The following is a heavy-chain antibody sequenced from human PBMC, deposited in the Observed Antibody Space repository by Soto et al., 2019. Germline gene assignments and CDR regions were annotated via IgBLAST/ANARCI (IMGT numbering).Heavy chain of an antibody. CDR3: ARQGLAVAGLNWFDP. J-gene: IGHJ5*02. CDR1: GGSISISNYY. Sequence: PSETLSLTCTVSGGSISISNYYWGWIRQPPGKRLEWIGSMYYSGNTFYNPSLQSRVTTSVDTSKNHFSLKLSSVTAADTAIYYCARQGLAVAGLNWFDPWGQGTLVTVSS. V-gene: IGHV4-39*01. D-gene: IGHD6-19*01. CDR2: MYYSGNT.